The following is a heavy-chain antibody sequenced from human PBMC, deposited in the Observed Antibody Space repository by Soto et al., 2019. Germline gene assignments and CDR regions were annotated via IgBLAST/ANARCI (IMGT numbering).Heavy chain of an antibody. J-gene: IGHJ6*02. CDR2: IYWGDDK. D-gene: IGHD2-21*02. Sequence: QISLKESGPTLVKPTQTLTLTCTFSAFSLSTGGVGVGWIRQPPGKGLEWLALIYWGDDKRYSPSLRSRLTITKDTSKNQVVLTMTNMDPVDTATYYCIQSRCGGDCLQSYASYYYYGMDVWGPGTTVTVSS. V-gene: IGHV2-5*02. CDR3: IQSRCGGDCLQSYASYYYYGMDV. CDR1: AFSLSTGGVG.